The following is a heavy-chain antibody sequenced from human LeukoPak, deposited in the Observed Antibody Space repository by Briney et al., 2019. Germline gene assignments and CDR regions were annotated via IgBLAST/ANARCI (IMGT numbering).Heavy chain of an antibody. CDR3: ARVVGYDYYYYMDV. J-gene: IGHJ6*03. CDR2: INHSGST. D-gene: IGHD3-16*01. Sequence: PSETLSLTCAVYGGSFSGYYWSWIRQPPGKGLEWIGEINHSGSTNYNPSLKSRVTISVDTSKNQFSLKVISVTAADTAVYYCARVVGYDYYYYMDVWGKGTTVTVSS. CDR1: GGSFSGYY. V-gene: IGHV4-34*01.